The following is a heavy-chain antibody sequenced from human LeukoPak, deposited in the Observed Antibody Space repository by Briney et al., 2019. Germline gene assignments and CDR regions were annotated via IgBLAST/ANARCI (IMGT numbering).Heavy chain of an antibody. Sequence: GGSLRLSCAASGFTFSSYAMSWVRQAPGKGLEWVAVIWYDGSNKYYADSVKGRFTISRDNSKNTLYLQMNSLRAEDTAVYYCARDRGSSGYLPDYWGQGTLVTVSS. D-gene: IGHD3-22*01. CDR3: ARDRGSSGYLPDY. V-gene: IGHV3-33*08. CDR1: GFTFSSYA. CDR2: IWYDGSNK. J-gene: IGHJ4*02.